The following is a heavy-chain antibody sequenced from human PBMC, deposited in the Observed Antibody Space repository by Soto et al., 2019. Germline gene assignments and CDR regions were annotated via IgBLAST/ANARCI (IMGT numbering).Heavy chain of an antibody. CDR1: GGTFSSYA. V-gene: IGHV1-69*01. Sequence: QVQLVQSGAEVKKPGSSVKVSCKASGGTFSSYAISWVRQAPGQGLEWMGGIIPIFGTANYAQKFQGRVTITADESTSTVYMELSSLRSEDTAVYYGARAYYYDISGYYGGLDYWGQGTLVTVAS. D-gene: IGHD3-22*01. CDR3: ARAYYYDISGYYGGLDY. J-gene: IGHJ4*02. CDR2: IIPIFGTA.